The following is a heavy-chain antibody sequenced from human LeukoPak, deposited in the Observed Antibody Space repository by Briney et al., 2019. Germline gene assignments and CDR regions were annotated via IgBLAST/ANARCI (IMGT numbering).Heavy chain of an antibody. CDR3: ASGVEFRNYGNYIGGPYMDV. CDR2: ISTYNGNT. V-gene: IGHV1-18*01. CDR1: GYSFNRNN. D-gene: IGHD4-11*01. J-gene: IGHJ6*03. Sequence: ASVKVSCKASGYSFNRNNINWVRQAPGQGLEWMGWISTYNGNTNYAQKLQGRVTMSTDTSTSTAYMELRSLRSDDTAVYYCASGVEFRNYGNYIGGPYMDVWGKGTTVTVSS.